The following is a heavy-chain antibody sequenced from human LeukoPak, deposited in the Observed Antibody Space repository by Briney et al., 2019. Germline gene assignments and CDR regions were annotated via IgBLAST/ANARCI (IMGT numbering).Heavy chain of an antibody. J-gene: IGHJ4*02. CDR2: IFPSGGEI. CDR3: ATYRQVLLPFES. D-gene: IGHD2-8*02. V-gene: IGHV3-23*01. Sequence: GGSLRLSCEASGFTFSTFAMIWVRQPPGKGLEWVSSIFPSGGEIHYADSVRGRFTISRDNSKSTLSLQMNSLRAEDTAIYYCATYRQVLLPFESWGQGTLATVSS. CDR1: GFTFSTFA.